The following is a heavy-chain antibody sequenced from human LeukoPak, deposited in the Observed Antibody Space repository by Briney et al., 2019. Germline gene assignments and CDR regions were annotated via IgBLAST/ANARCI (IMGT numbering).Heavy chain of an antibody. CDR1: GYTFTSYY. V-gene: IGHV1-46*01. CDR2: INPSGGST. D-gene: IGHD1-26*01. CDR3: AREWELLCLDY. J-gene: IGHJ4*02. Sequence: VKVSCKASGYTFTSYYMHWVRQAPGQGLEWMGLINPSGGSTSYAQKFQGRVTMTRDTSTSTVYMELSSLRSEDTAVYYCAREWELLCLDYWGQGTLVTVSS.